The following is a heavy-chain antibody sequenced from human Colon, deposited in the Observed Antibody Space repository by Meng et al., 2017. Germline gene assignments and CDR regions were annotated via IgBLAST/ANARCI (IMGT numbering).Heavy chain of an antibody. D-gene: IGHD2-2*01. CDR1: GFTFSSYG. Sequence: EVQLVESGGGLVKPGGSLRLSCAASGFTFSSYGMHWVRQAPGKWLEWVSSITGDSTYIYYADSVKGRFTVSRDNAKNSLYLQMNSLRADDTAVYYCTRGWMPEWGQGTLVTVSS. CDR2: ITGDSTYI. CDR3: TRGWMPE. V-gene: IGHV3-21*02. J-gene: IGHJ4*01.